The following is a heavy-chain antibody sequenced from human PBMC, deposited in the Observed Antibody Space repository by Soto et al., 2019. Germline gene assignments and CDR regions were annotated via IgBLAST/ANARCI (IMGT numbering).Heavy chain of an antibody. J-gene: IGHJ6*02. CDR1: GGTFSSYA. CDR2: IIPIFGTA. V-gene: IGHV1-69*13. D-gene: IGHD6-13*01. Sequence: ASVKVSCKASGGTFSSYAISWVRQAPGQGLEWMGGIIPIFGTANYAQKFQGRVTITADESTSTAYMELSSLRSEDTAVYYCARVRRVRRQQLNLPYYGMDVWGQGTTVTVSS. CDR3: ARVRRVRRQQLNLPYYGMDV.